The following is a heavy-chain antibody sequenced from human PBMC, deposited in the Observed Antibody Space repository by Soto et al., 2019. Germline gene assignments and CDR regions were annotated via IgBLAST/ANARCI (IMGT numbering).Heavy chain of an antibody. CDR2: FKSRGDGGTT. Sequence: EVQLVESGGGLINPGGSLRLSCAASGFTFSNAWLNWVRQAPGQGLEWVARFKSRGDGGTTDYAAPVKGRFTISRDDSENTLCLQMDSLKIEDTAMYFSTSDLPGVTTSHGFDHWGQGILVTVFS. CDR1: GFTFSNAW. CDR3: TSDLPGVTTSHGFDH. D-gene: IGHD1-1*01. V-gene: IGHV3-15*07. J-gene: IGHJ4*02.